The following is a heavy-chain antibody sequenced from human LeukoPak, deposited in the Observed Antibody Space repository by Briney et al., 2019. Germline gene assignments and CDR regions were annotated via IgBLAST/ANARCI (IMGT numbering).Heavy chain of an antibody. CDR2: IYYSGST. V-gene: IGHV4-39*01. D-gene: IGHD3-22*01. CDR3: ASTNYYDSSGYYPTLDY. Sequence: SETLSLTCTVSGGSISSSSYYWGWIRQPPGKGLEWIGSIYYSGSTYYNPSLKSLVTISVDTSKNQFSLKLSSVTAADTAVYYCASTNYYDSSGYYPTLDYWGQGTLVTVSS. J-gene: IGHJ4*02. CDR1: GGSISSSSYY.